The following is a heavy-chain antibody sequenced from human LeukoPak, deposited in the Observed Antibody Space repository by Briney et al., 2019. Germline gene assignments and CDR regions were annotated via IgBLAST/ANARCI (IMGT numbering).Heavy chain of an antibody. V-gene: IGHV3-7*03. CDR2: IKQDGSEE. Sequence: PGGSLRLSCVASGFTFSRSWMSWVRRAPGKGLEWVANIKQDGSEENYLDSVKGRFTISRDNARNSVYLHMNSLRAEDTAVYYCAGGHGITWDSDYWGQGTLVTVSS. J-gene: IGHJ4*02. D-gene: IGHD1-14*01. CDR3: AGGHGITWDSDY. CDR1: GFTFSRSW.